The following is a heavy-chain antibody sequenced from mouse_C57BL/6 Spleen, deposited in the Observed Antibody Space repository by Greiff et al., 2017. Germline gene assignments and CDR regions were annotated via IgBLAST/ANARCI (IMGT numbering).Heavy chain of an antibody. D-gene: IGHD1-1*01. V-gene: IGHV5-15*01. Sequence: DVKLVESGGGLVQPGGSLKLSCAASGFTFSDYGMAWVRQAPRKGPEWVAFISNLAYSIYYADTVTGRFTISRENAKNTWYLEISSLRSEDTAMYYCARHGSGSSRYFDVWGTGTTVTVSS. J-gene: IGHJ1*03. CDR2: ISNLAYSI. CDR3: ARHGSGSSRYFDV. CDR1: GFTFSDYG.